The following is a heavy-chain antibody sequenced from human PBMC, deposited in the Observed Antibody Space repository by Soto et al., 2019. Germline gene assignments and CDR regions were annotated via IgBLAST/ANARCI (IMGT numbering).Heavy chain of an antibody. Sequence: PGESLKISCKGSGYSFTSYWISWVRQMPGKGLERMGGIDPSDSCTHYSPPVQGHATISADKSFSTAYLQWSSRKASDTAKHYHARRSTGTYSVYGMDVWGEGTTVTVSS. J-gene: IGHJ6*04. D-gene: IGHD3-10*01. CDR3: ARRSTGTYSVYGMDV. V-gene: IGHV5-10-1*01. CDR2: IDPSDSCT. CDR1: GYSFTSYW.